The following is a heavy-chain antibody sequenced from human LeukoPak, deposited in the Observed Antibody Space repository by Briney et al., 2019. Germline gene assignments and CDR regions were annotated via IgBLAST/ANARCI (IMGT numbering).Heavy chain of an antibody. CDR3: ARDRRGSPDY. D-gene: IGHD1-26*01. CDR2: ISSSSSTI. V-gene: IGHV3-48*04. Sequence: PGGSLRLSCAASGFTFSSYSMNWVRQAPGKGLEWVSYISSSSSTIYYADSVKGRFTISRDNAKNSLYLQMNSLRAEDTAVYYCARDRRGSPDYWGQGTLVTVSS. CDR1: GFTFSSYS. J-gene: IGHJ4*02.